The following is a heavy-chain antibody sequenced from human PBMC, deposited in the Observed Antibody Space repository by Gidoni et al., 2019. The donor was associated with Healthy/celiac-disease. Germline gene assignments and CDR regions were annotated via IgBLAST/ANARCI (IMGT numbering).Heavy chain of an antibody. CDR2: MIPIFGTA. J-gene: IGHJ6*02. CDR1: GGTFSSYA. Sequence: QVQLVQSGAEEKKPGSSVKVSCKASGGTFSSYAISWVRQAPGQGLEWKGGMIPIFGTANYAQKFQGRGTMTADESTSTAYMELSSLRAEDTAVYYCARRDGDGMDVWGQGTTVTVSS. D-gene: IGHD3-3*01. V-gene: IGHV1-69*01. CDR3: ARRDGDGMDV.